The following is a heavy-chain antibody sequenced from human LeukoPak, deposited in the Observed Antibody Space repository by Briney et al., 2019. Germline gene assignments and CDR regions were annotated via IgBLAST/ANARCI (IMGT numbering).Heavy chain of an antibody. D-gene: IGHD6-13*01. V-gene: IGHV3-30-3*01. J-gene: IGHJ4*02. CDR2: ISYDGSNK. Sequence: PGGSLRLSCAASGFTFSSYAMHWVRQAPGKGLEWVAVISYDGSNKYYADSVKGRFTISRDNSKNTLYLQMNSLRAEDTAVYYCARDRGSSWYDYWGQGALVTVSS. CDR3: ARDRGSSWYDY. CDR1: GFTFSSYA.